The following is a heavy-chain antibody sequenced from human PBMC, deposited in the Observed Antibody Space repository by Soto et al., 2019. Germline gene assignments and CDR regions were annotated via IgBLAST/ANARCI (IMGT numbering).Heavy chain of an antibody. CDR1: GFTFRNAW. CDR2: VKGKSDGEAT. CDR3: TTGVGATDFHYYYNGTDV. Sequence: GGSLRLSCAASGFTFRNAWMSWVRQAPGKGLEWVGRVKGKSDGEATDYGAPVKGRFIISRDDSKNMLYLQLNSLKTEDTAVYYCTTGVGATDFHYYYNGTDVWGRGTTVTVSS. V-gene: IGHV3-15*01. D-gene: IGHD1-26*01. J-gene: IGHJ6*02.